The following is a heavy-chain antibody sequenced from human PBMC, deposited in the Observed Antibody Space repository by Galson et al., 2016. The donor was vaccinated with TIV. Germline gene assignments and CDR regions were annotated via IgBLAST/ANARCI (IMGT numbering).Heavy chain of an antibody. CDR1: GGTFSSYG. V-gene: IGHV1-69*13. D-gene: IGHD3-3*01. CDR3: ARGKERVINYYYYMDV. CDR2: INPVFGIP. J-gene: IGHJ6*03. Sequence: SVKVSCKASGGTFSSYGISWVRLAPGQGLEWMGGINPVFGIPNYAQKFQGRVTITADESTSTAYMELTSLGSEDTAVYYCARGKERVINYYYYMDVWGKGTTITVSS.